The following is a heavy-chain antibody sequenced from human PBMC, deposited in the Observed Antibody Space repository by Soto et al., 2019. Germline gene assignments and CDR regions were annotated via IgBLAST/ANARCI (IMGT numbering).Heavy chain of an antibody. D-gene: IGHD3-16*01. V-gene: IGHV3-11*01. CDR1: GFTFSDYY. CDR2: ISSSGDNI. CDR3: AREIRDGSNHVFDY. Sequence: SLRLSCSASGFTFSDYYMSWIRQAPGQGLEWISYISSSGDNIYYADSVKGRFTLSRHNAKNSLYLQMNNLGAEDTAVYYCAREIRDGSNHVFDYWGQGT. J-gene: IGHJ4*02.